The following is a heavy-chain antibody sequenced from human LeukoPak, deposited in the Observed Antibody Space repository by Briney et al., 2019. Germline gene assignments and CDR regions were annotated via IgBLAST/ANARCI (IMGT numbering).Heavy chain of an antibody. J-gene: IGHJ4*02. V-gene: IGHV3-48*01. CDR1: GFTFSSYW. CDR2: ISSSSSTI. CDR3: ARGGYCSSTSCYAPGIAVAPPDNY. D-gene: IGHD2-2*01. Sequence: PGGSLRLSCAASGFTFSSYWMSWVRQAPGKGLEWVSYISSSSSTIYYADSVKGRFTISRDNAKNSLYLQMNSLRAEDTAVYYCARGGYCSSTSCYAPGIAVAPPDNYWGQGTLVTVSS.